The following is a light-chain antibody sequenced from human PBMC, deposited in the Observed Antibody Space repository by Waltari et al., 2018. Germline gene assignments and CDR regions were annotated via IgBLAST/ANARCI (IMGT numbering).Light chain of an antibody. Sequence: VVLTQSPDTLSLSPGERATLSCRANQRVASNYLAWYQQQPGQAPRLLIYATSTRATVTPDRFSGSGSGTDFILTISRLEPEDFAVYFCQQYGTSHWTFGQGTRVEFK. CDR1: QRVASNY. CDR3: QQYGTSHWT. V-gene: IGKV3-20*01. CDR2: ATS. J-gene: IGKJ1*01.